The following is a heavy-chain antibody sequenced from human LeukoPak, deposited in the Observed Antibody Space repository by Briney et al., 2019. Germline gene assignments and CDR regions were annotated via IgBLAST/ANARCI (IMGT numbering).Heavy chain of an antibody. CDR2: IYTSGST. D-gene: IGHD2-15*01. Sequence: SQTLSLTCTVSGGSISSGSYYWSWIRQPAGKGLEWIGRIYTSGSTNYNPSLKSRVTISVDTSKNQFSLKLSSVTAADTAMYYCARARISYCSGGSCYYYFDYWGQGTLVTVSS. CDR3: ARARISYCSGGSCYYYFDY. CDR1: GGSISSGSYY. V-gene: IGHV4-61*02. J-gene: IGHJ4*02.